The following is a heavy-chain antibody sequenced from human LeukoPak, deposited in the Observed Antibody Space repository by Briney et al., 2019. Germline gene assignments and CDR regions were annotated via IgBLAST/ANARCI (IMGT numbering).Heavy chain of an antibody. J-gene: IGHJ4*02. V-gene: IGHV3-23*01. CDR2: ISGGSGST. CDR3: AKASLGSCTGARCYHFDN. Sequence: GGSLRLSCAASGFTFSSYWMHWVRHAPGKGLAWVSTISGGSGSTYCAPSVRGRFTMSRDNSKNTLSLQMNSLRAEDTAIYYCAKASLGSCTGARCYHFDNWGQGTLVTVSS. D-gene: IGHD2-8*02. CDR1: GFTFSSYW.